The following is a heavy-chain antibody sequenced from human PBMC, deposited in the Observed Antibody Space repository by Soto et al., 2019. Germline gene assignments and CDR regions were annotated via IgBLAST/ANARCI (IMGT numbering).Heavy chain of an antibody. CDR2: MNPNSGNT. V-gene: IGHV1-8*01. CDR1: GYTFTSYD. J-gene: IGHJ5*02. Sequence: QVQLVQSGAEVKKPGASVKVSCKASGYTFTSYDINWVRQATGQGLEWMGWMNPNSGNTGYAQKFQGRVTMTRNTSVSTAYMELSSLRSEDTAVYYCARERSAAGTGWFDPWGQGTLVTVSS. CDR3: ARERSAAGTGWFDP. D-gene: IGHD6-13*01.